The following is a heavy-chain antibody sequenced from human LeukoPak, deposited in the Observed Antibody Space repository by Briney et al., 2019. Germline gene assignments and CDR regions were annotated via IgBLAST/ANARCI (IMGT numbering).Heavy chain of an antibody. CDR3: VRSGNYPPRFDP. D-gene: IGHD1-26*01. CDR2: INTDGTTT. V-gene: IGHV3-74*01. J-gene: IGHJ5*02. CDR1: GLTFSTYW. Sequence: GGSLRLSCAASGLTFSTYWMHWVRQAPGKGLEWVSRINTDGTTTNYADSVKGRFTISRDNAENTLYLQMSSLRAEDTAVYYCVRSGNYPPRFDPWGQGTLVTVSS.